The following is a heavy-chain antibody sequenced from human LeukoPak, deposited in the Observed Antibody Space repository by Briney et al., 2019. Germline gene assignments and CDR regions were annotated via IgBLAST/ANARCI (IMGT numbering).Heavy chain of an antibody. Sequence: PVTVSCKASGGTFDNYAVNWVREAPGLGLEWMGRIIPMLGKTNSAQKFQDRVTFTADKSTGTAYMELTHLRPDDTAVYFCARGLFGGFAAAPFDHWGQGTLVTVSP. J-gene: IGHJ4*02. CDR3: ARGLFGGFAAAPFDH. CDR2: IIPMLGKT. D-gene: IGHD2-2*01. V-gene: IGHV1-69*04. CDR1: GGTFDNYA.